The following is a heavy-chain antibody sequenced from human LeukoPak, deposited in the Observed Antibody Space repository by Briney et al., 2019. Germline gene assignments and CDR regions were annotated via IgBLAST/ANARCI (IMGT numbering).Heavy chain of an antibody. CDR3: AREGQDSSGYKHCDY. CDR1: GFTVSSNY. D-gene: IGHD3-22*01. Sequence: AGGSLRLPCAASGFTVSSNYMSWVRQAPGEGLEWVSVNYNGGSTYYEDSVKDLFHISRDNSKNTLYLQMNSLRAEDTGVYYCAREGQDSSGYKHCDYWGQGTLVSVPS. CDR2: NYNGGST. J-gene: IGHJ4*02. V-gene: IGHV3-53*01.